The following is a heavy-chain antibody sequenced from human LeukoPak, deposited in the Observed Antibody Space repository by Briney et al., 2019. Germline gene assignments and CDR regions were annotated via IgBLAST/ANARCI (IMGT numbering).Heavy chain of an antibody. CDR2: IYYSGNT. J-gene: IGHJ4*02. V-gene: IGHV4-39*07. CDR1: GSSISNYY. D-gene: IGHD7-27*01. Sequence: SETLSLTCTVSGSSISNYYWGWIRQAPGKGLEWIGSIYYSGNTYYNSSLKSRVTISADTSKNQFSLKLYSVTAADTAVYYCATRKLGNNYWGQGTLVTVSS. CDR3: ATRKLGNNY.